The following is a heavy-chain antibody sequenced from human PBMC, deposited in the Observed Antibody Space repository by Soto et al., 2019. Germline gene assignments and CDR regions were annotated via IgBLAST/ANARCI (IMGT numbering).Heavy chain of an antibody. Sequence: GGSLRLSCAASGFTFSDYYMSWIRQAPGKGLEWVSYISSSGSTIYYADSVKGRFTISRDNAKNSLYLQMNSLRAEDTAVYYCARVGGSSTRTPYYYYYYMDVWGKGTTVTVSS. CDR3: ARVGGSSTRTPYYYYYYMDV. D-gene: IGHD2-2*01. CDR1: GFTFSDYY. J-gene: IGHJ6*03. V-gene: IGHV3-11*01. CDR2: ISSSGSTI.